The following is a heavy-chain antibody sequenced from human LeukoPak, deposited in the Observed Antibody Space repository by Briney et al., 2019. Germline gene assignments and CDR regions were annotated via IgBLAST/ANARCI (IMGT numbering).Heavy chain of an antibody. CDR3: AKDRRKGELLYYFDY. V-gene: IGHV3-23*01. J-gene: IGHJ4*02. CDR1: GSTFSSYA. Sequence: PGGSLRLSCAASGSTFSSYAMSSVRQAPGKGLEWVSAISGSGGSTYYADSVKGRFTISRDNSKNTLYLQMNSLRAEDTAVYYCAKDRRKGELLYYFDYWGQGTLVTVSS. CDR2: ISGSGGST. D-gene: IGHD1-26*01.